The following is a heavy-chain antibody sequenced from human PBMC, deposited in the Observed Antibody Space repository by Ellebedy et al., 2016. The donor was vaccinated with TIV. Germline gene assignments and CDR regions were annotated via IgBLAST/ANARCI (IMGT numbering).Heavy chain of an antibody. CDR2: SNPDGSIT. CDR1: GFTFSDHW. J-gene: IGHJ4*02. Sequence: GESLKISCAASGFTFSDHWMHWVRQAPGKVLVWVSRSNPDGSITNYADSVKGRFTMSRDNAKKTAYLQMNSLRAEHTAVYYCVRDTYYYGSGTYYKGFDYWGQGTLVTVSS. V-gene: IGHV3-74*01. CDR3: VRDTYYYGSGTYYKGFDY. D-gene: IGHD3-10*01.